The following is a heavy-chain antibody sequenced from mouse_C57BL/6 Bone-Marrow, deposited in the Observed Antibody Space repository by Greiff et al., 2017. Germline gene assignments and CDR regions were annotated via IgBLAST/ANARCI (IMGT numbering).Heavy chain of an antibody. CDR3: ARYFLYYFDY. J-gene: IGHJ2*01. Sequence: VQLKESGPELVKPGASVKISCKASGYSFTGYYMNWVKQSPEKSLEWIGEINPSTGGTTYNQKFKAKATLTVDKSSSTAYMQLKSLTSEDSAVYYCARYFLYYFDYWGQGTTLTVSS. V-gene: IGHV1-42*01. CDR2: INPSTGGT. CDR1: GYSFTGYY.